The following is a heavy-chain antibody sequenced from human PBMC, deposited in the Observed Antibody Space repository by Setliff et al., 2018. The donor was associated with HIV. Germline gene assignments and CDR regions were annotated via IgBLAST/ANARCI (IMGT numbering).Heavy chain of an antibody. D-gene: IGHD3-22*01. CDR2: ISSSSNTK. J-gene: IGHJ3*02. V-gene: IGHV3-48*01. CDR3: ARSLYDSSMNVI. CDR1: GFTFSSYG. Sequence: PGGSLRLSCAASGFTFSSYGMHWVRQAPGKGLQWVSYISSSSNTKYYADSVKGRFTISRDNAKNSLYLQMNSLRAEDTAVYYCARSLYDSSMNVIWGQGTMVTVSS.